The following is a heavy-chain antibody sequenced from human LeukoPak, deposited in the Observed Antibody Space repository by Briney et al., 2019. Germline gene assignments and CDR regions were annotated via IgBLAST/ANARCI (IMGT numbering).Heavy chain of an antibody. D-gene: IGHD6-13*01. CDR3: ASAAGAGTKLDY. V-gene: IGHV3-53*01. J-gene: IGHJ4*02. Sequence: GGSLRLSCAASGFTVSNNYMSWVRQAPGKGLEWVSIIYSGGSTYYADSVKGRFTISRDNSKNTLHLQMKSLRADDTAVYYCASAAGAGTKLDYWGQGTLVTVSS. CDR1: GFTVSNNY. CDR2: IYSGGST.